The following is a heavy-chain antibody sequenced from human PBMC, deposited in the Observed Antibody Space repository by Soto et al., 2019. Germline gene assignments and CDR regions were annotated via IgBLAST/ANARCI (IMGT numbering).Heavy chain of an antibody. Sequence: QVQVVQSGDEVKETGASVRVSCKTSGYSFTAYGISWVRQAPGQGLEWMGWISCYNGKTKYAQKAQGRVTMTTDTATSTAYMEVRSLRSDDTAIYYCARDAPPPELRFLEWHNYDYSGMDAGGQGTTVTVSS. D-gene: IGHD3-3*01. CDR1: GYSFTAYG. CDR2: ISCYNGKT. J-gene: IGHJ6*02. V-gene: IGHV1-18*01. CDR3: ARDAPPPELRFLEWHNYDYSGMDA.